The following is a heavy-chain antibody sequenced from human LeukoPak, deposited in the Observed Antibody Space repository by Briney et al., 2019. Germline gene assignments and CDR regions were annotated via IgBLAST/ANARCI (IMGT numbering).Heavy chain of an antibody. J-gene: IGHJ4*02. V-gene: IGHV3-74*01. CDR3: ARDEVGVGATHDY. Sequence: GGSLRLSCAASGFTFSSYWMHWVRHAPGKGLVWVSRISKDGSSTYYADSVKGGFTISRDNAKNTPYLQMNSLRAEDTAVYYCARDEVGVGATHDYWGQGTLVTVSS. CDR1: GFTFSSYW. D-gene: IGHD1-26*01. CDR2: ISKDGSST.